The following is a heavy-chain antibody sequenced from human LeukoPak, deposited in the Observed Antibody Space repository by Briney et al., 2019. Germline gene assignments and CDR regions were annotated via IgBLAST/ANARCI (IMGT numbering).Heavy chain of an antibody. V-gene: IGHV3-53*01. CDR2: IYSGGST. CDR1: GFTVSSKY. J-gene: IGHJ4*02. CDR3: ARGPPYDRFDY. Sequence: PGGSLRLSCAASGFTVSSKYMSWVRQAPGEGLEWVSIIYSGGSTYYADSVKGRFTISRDNSKDTLYLQMNSLRADDTAVYYCARGPPYDRFDYWGQGTLVTVSS. D-gene: IGHD3-22*01.